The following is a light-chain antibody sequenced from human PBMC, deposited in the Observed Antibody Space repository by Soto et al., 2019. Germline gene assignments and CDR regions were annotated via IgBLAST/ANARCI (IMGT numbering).Light chain of an antibody. CDR1: QSIDNW. Sequence: DIQMTQSPSTLSASVGDRVTVTCRASQSIDNWLSWYQHKPGKAPKLLIYKASTLESGVPSRFSGSGSGTDFTLTISSPQPDDFATYYCQQYNSYPWTFGQGTKVDNK. V-gene: IGKV1-5*03. CDR3: QQYNSYPWT. J-gene: IGKJ1*01. CDR2: KAS.